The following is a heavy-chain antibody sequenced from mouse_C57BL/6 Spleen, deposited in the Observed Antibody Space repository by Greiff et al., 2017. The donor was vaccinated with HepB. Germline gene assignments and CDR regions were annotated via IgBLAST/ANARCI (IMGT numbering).Heavy chain of an antibody. CDR1: GFTFSSYT. J-gene: IGHJ1*03. CDR2: ISGGGGNT. CDR3: ARQGMVTTTVLKYFDV. D-gene: IGHD2-2*01. Sequence: EVQGVESGGGLVKPGWSLKLSCAASGFTFSSYTMSWVRQTPEKRLEWVATISGGGGNTYYTDSVKGQFTISRDNATNTIYLQMSSLRSEDTALYYCARQGMVTTTVLKYFDVWGTGTTVTVSS. V-gene: IGHV5-9*01.